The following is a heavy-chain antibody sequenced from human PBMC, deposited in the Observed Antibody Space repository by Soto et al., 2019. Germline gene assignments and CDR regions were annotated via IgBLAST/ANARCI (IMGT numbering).Heavy chain of an antibody. J-gene: IGHJ6*03. Sequence: SPTLSLTCAISGDSVSSNSAAWNWIRQSPSRGLEWLGRTYYRSKWYNDYAVSVKSRITINPDTSKNQFSLQLNSVTPEDTAVYYCARDQYPGIAAAGNQYYYYMDVWGKGTTVTVSS. V-gene: IGHV6-1*01. CDR3: ARDQYPGIAAAGNQYYYYMDV. D-gene: IGHD6-13*01. CDR2: TYYRSKWYN. CDR1: GDSVSSNSAA.